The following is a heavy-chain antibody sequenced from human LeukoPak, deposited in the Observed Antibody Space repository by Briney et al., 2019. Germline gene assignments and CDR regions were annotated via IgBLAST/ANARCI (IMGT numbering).Heavy chain of an antibody. CDR1: GYIFASHW. D-gene: IGHD1-26*01. J-gene: IGHJ4*02. CDR3: ATPHGSQGVDY. Sequence: GESLKISCQGSGYIFASHWIGWVRQVPGKGLEWMGIIYPGDSDTRYSPSFQGQVTISADKSISTAYLQWRSLKASDTAMYYCATPHGSQGVDYWGQGTLVTVSS. CDR2: IYPGDSDT. V-gene: IGHV5-51*01.